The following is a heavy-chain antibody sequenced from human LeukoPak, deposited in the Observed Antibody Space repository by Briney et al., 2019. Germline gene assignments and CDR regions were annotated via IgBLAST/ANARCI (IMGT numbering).Heavy chain of an antibody. J-gene: IGHJ4*02. D-gene: IGHD4-11*01. CDR3: TKGRSNHY. CDR1: GFTFSDFW. CDR2: INQGGSES. V-gene: IGHV3-7*01. Sequence: TGGSLRLSCAASGFTFSDFWMGWVRQAPGKGLEWVANINQGGSESYYVDSVKGRFTISRDNAKKPLFLQMNSLRAEDTAVYYCTKGRSNHYWGQGTLVTVST.